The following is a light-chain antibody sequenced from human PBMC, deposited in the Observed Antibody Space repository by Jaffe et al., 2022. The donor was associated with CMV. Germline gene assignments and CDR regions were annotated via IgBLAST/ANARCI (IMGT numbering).Light chain of an antibody. J-gene: IGLJ3*02. V-gene: IGLV3-27*01. CDR3: YSAADNSLV. CDR1: LLTKKY. CDR2: KDT. Sequence: SYELKQPSSVSVSPGQTARITCSGSLLTKKYARWFQQKPGQAPVLLIYKDTDRPSGIPERFSGSSSGTTVTLTISGAQVEDEADYYCYSAADNSLVFGGGTKLTVL.